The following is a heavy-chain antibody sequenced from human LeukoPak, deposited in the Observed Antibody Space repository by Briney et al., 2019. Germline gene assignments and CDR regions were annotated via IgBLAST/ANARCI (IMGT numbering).Heavy chain of an antibody. CDR3: ARQDLERIRDYGDYVGAFDI. V-gene: IGHV4-39*01. Sequence: SETLSLTCTVSGGSISSSSYYWGWIRQPPGKGLEWIGSIYYSGSTYYNPSLKSRVTISVDTSKNQFSLKLSSVTAADTAVYYCARQDLERIRDYGDYVGAFDIWGQGTMVTVSS. CDR1: GGSISSSSYY. J-gene: IGHJ3*02. D-gene: IGHD4-17*01. CDR2: IYYSGST.